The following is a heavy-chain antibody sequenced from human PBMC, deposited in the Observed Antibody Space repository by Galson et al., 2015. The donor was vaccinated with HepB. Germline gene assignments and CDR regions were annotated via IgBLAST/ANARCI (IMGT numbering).Heavy chain of an antibody. D-gene: IGHD6-13*01. CDR2: IYYSGSI. J-gene: IGHJ3*02. Sequence: SETLSLTCTVSGGSISSYYWSWIRQPPGKGLEWIGYIYYSGSINYNPSLKSRVTISVDTSKNQFSLKLSSVTAADTAVYHCARDIAAANDVFDIWGQGTMVTVSS. V-gene: IGHV4-59*01. CDR3: ARDIAAANDVFDI. CDR1: GGSISSYY.